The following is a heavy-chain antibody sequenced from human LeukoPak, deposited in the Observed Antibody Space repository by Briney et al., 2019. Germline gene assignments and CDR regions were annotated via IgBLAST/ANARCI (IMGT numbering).Heavy chain of an antibody. CDR3: ARDANPLGYCSSTSCYKYYYYYMDV. Sequence: PSETLSLTCTVSGGSLSSYYWSWIRQPAGKGLEWIGRIYTSGSTNYNPSLKSRVTMSVDTSKNQFSLKLSSVTAADTAVYYCARDANPLGYCSSTSCYKYYYYYMDVWGKGTTVTVSS. V-gene: IGHV4-4*07. D-gene: IGHD2-2*02. CDR1: GGSLSSYY. CDR2: IYTSGST. J-gene: IGHJ6*03.